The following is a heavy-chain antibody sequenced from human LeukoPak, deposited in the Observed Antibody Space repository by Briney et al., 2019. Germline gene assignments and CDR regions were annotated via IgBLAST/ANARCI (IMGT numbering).Heavy chain of an antibody. CDR3: ARSDSSGWYWQGSIDY. V-gene: IGHV1-2*02. CDR1: GYTFTGYY. D-gene: IGHD6-19*01. J-gene: IGHJ4*02. CDR2: INPNSGGT. Sequence: ASVKVSCKASGYTFTGYYMHWVRQAPGQGLEWMGWINPNSGGTNYAQKFQGRVTMTRDTSISTAYMELSRLRSDDTAVYYCARSDSSGWYWQGSIDYWGQGTLVTVSS.